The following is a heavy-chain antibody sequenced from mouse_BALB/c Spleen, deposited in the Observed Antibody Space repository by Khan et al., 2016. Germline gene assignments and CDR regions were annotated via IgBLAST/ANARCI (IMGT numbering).Heavy chain of an antibody. CDR2: IYLGDGDT. Sequence: QVQLQQSGAELARPGASVKLSCKASGYTFTSYWMQWVKQRPGQGLQWIGTIYLGDGDTRYTQKFKGKATLTADKSSSTAYMQLSSLASEDSAVYYCARGGYGNYVFAYWGQGSLVTGSA. CDR1: GYTFTSYW. V-gene: IGHV1-87*01. D-gene: IGHD2-1*01. CDR3: ARGGYGNYVFAY. J-gene: IGHJ3*01.